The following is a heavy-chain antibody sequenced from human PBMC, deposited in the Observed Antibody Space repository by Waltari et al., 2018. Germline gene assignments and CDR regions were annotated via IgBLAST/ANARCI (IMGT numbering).Heavy chain of an antibody. V-gene: IGHV3-74*01. CDR3: ARAGLPSAAWPYYSYGVDV. Sequence: EVQLVESGGGLVQPGGSLRLSCAASGFTFSNSWMHWVRQAPGKGLVWVSRINSDGSSTTYADSVKGRFAISRDNAKNTLYLQMNSLRAEDTAVYYCARAGLPSAAWPYYSYGVDVWGQGTTVTVSS. D-gene: IGHD5-12*01. CDR2: INSDGSST. CDR1: GFTFSNSW. J-gene: IGHJ6*02.